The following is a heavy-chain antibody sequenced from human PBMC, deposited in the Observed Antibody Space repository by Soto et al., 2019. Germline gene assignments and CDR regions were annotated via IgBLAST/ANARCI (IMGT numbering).Heavy chain of an antibody. J-gene: IGHJ6*02. Sequence: EVQLLESGGGLVQPGGSLRLSCAASGFTFSSYAMSLVRQAPGKGLEWVSAISGSGGSTYYADSVKGRFTITRDHSKNTLYLQMNSLRAEDTAVYYGAKDRRGSSSYYYDGMDVWGQGTTVTVSS. CDR1: GFTFSSYA. D-gene: IGHD6-6*01. CDR3: AKDRRGSSSYYYDGMDV. V-gene: IGHV3-23*01. CDR2: ISGSGGST.